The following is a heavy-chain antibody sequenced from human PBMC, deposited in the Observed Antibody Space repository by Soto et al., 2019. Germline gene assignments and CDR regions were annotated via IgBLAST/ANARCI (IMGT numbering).Heavy chain of an antibody. CDR2: ISTYNSNT. CDR1: HYSFAIDG. V-gene: IGHV1-18*01. CDR3: AREGYCSSGSCALYSHDFFGMDV. Sequence: APVKGACKGSHYSFAIDGISWVRQAPGQGLEWMGWISTYNSNTKYAQKFQGRVTMTTDTPTSTAYMNLRSLTSDDTAVYYCAREGYCSSGSCALYSHDFFGMDVWGQGTTVTVSS. D-gene: IGHD2-15*01. J-gene: IGHJ6*02.